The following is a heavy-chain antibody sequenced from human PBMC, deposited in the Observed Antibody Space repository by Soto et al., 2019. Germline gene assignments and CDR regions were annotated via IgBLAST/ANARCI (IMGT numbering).Heavy chain of an antibody. J-gene: IGHJ6*02. CDR1: GYSFTSYW. V-gene: IGHV5-10-1*01. Sequence: PGESLKISCKGAGYSFTSYWISWVRQMPGKGLEWMGRIDPSDSYTNYSPSFQGHVTISADKSISTAYLQWTSLKASDTAMYYCARMIRSSSSPIYYYGMDVWGQGTMVTVSS. CDR2: IDPSDSYT. D-gene: IGHD6-6*01. CDR3: ARMIRSSSSPIYYYGMDV.